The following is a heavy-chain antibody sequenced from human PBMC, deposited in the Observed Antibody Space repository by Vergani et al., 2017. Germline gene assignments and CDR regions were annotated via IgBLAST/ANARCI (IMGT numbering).Heavy chain of an antibody. D-gene: IGHD6-13*01. CDR1: GFTFSSYW. Sequence: EVQLVESGGGLVQPGGSLRLSCAASGFTFSSYWMSWVRQAPGKGLEWVANIKQDGSEKYYVDSVKGRFTISRDNAKNSLYLRMNSLRAEDTAVYYCARVLLSSSWYAVDYWGQGTLVTVSS. J-gene: IGHJ4*02. CDR3: ARVLLSSSWYAVDY. CDR2: IKQDGSEK. V-gene: IGHV3-7*04.